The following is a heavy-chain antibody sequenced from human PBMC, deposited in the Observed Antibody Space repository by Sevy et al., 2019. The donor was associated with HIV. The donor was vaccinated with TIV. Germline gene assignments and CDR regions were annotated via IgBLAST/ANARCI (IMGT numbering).Heavy chain of an antibody. CDR2: TYYRSKWYN. CDR3: ARDDRFCGGDCYYYGMDV. V-gene: IGHV6-1*01. D-gene: IGHD2-21*01. Sequence: SQTLSLTCAISGDSVSSNSAAWNWIRQSPSRGLEWLGRTYYRSKWYNDYAVSVKSRITINPGTSKNKFSKQLNSVTPEDTAVYYCARDDRFCGGDCYYYGMDVWGQGTTVTVSS. CDR1: GDSVSSNSAA. J-gene: IGHJ6*02.